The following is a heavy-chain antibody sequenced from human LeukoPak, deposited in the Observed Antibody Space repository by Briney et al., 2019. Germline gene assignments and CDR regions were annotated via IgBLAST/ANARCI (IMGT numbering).Heavy chain of an antibody. CDR2: INGDGITT. Sequence: GGSLRLSCAASGFTFSRYWMHWVRQAPGKGLVWVSRINGDGITTSYADSVKGRFTISRDNAKNTLYLQMNSLRAEDTAVYYCARVPRYGDYLYFDYWGQGTLVTVSS. CDR3: ARVPRYGDYLYFDY. D-gene: IGHD4-17*01. V-gene: IGHV3-74*01. CDR1: GFTFSRYW. J-gene: IGHJ4*02.